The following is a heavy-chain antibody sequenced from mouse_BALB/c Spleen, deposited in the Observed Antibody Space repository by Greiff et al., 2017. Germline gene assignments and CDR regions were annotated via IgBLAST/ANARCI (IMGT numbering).Heavy chain of an antibody. CDR1: GFTFSDYY. Sequence: EVMLVESGGGLVKPGGSLKLSCAASGFTFSDYYMYWVRQTPEKRLEWVATISDGGSYTYYPDSVKGRFTISRDNAKNNLYLQMSSLKSEDTAMYYCARDGLYYGYWFAYWGQGTLVTVSA. CDR2: ISDGGSYT. V-gene: IGHV5-4*02. CDR3: ARDGLYYGYWFAY. J-gene: IGHJ3*01. D-gene: IGHD1-2*01.